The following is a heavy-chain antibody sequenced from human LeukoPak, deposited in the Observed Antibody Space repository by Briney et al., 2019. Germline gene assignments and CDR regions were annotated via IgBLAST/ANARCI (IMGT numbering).Heavy chain of an antibody. V-gene: IGHV3-23*01. CDR3: AKENTRVVPAAIHY. CDR2: ISGSGGST. CDR1: GFTFSSYS. D-gene: IGHD2-2*01. J-gene: IGHJ4*02. Sequence: GGSLRLSCVASGFTFSSYSMAWVRQTPGKWLEWVSGISGSGGSTHYPDSVKGRFTISRDNSKNTVDLQMISLRAEDTAVYYCAKENTRVVPAAIHYWGQGTLVTVSS.